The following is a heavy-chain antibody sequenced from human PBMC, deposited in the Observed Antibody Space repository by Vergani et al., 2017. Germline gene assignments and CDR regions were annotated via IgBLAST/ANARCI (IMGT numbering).Heavy chain of an antibody. Sequence: QVQLQESGPGLVKPSQTLSLTCTVSGGSISSGGYYWSWIRQHPGKGLEWIGYIYYSGSTYYNPSLKSRVTISVNTSKNQFSLKLSSVTAADTAVYYCARGADGDYEYFDYWGQGTLVTVSS. D-gene: IGHD4-17*01. CDR1: GGSISSGGYY. V-gene: IGHV4-31*03. CDR2: IYYSGST. J-gene: IGHJ4*02. CDR3: ARGADGDYEYFDY.